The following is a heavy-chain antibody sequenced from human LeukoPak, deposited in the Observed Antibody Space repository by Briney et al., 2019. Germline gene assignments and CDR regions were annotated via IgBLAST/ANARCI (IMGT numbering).Heavy chain of an antibody. Sequence: PSETLSLTCTVSGGSISSSNWWSWVRQPPGKGLEWIGEIYHSGSTNYNPSLKSRVTISVDKSKNQFSLKLSSVTAADTAVYYCAGEEPYSSGWYRGWFDPWGQGTLVTVSS. V-gene: IGHV4-4*02. D-gene: IGHD6-19*01. J-gene: IGHJ5*02. CDR2: IYHSGST. CDR3: AGEEPYSSGWYRGWFDP. CDR1: GGSISSSNW.